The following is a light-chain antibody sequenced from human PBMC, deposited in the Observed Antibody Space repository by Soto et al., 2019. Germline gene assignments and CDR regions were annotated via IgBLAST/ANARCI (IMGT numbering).Light chain of an antibody. Sequence: EIVMTQSPATLSVSPGERVTLSCRASESISRNLAWYQQKPGQATRLLIYGASSRDTGVPARFSGGGSGTEFTLTISSLQSEDSAVYFCQQYMNWPPLTFGPGKKVDV. CDR2: GAS. J-gene: IGKJ3*01. CDR1: ESISRN. V-gene: IGKV3-15*01. CDR3: QQYMNWPPLT.